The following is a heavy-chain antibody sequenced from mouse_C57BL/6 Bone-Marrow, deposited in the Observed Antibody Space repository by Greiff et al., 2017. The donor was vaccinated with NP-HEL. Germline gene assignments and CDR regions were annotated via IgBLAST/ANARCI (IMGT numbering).Heavy chain of an antibody. CDR2: IYPRSGNT. CDR3: ARDGNHVAWFAY. D-gene: IGHD2-1*01. CDR1: GYTFTSYG. Sequence: VQLQQSGAELARPGASVKLSCKASGYTFTSYGISWVKQRTGQGLEWIGEIYPRSGNTYYNEKFKGKATLTADKSSSTAYMELRSLTSEDSAVYFCARDGNHVAWFAYWGQGTLVTVSA. J-gene: IGHJ3*01. V-gene: IGHV1-81*01.